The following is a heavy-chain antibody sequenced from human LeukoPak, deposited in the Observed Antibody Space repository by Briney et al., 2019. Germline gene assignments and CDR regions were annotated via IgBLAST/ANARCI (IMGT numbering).Heavy chain of an antibody. CDR3: ARHRGPSLHSSGYFDY. D-gene: IGHD3-22*01. J-gene: IGHJ4*02. CDR1: GFPFSGYA. CDR2: ISHDGTNK. Sequence: GGSLRLSCAASGFPFSGYAIHWVRQAPAKGLEWVADISHDGTNKYYADSVKGRFTISRDNSKSALYLQMNSLRTEDTAVYYCARHRGPSLHSSGYFDYWGQGTLVTVSS. V-gene: IGHV3-30-3*01.